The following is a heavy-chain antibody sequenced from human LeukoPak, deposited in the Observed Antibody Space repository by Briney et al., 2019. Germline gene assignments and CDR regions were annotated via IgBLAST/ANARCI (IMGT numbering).Heavy chain of an antibody. D-gene: IGHD6-13*01. CDR3: ARGPAAVHP. CDR2: VLHTGST. Sequence: SETLSLTCAVHGYSLTNHYWIWIRQPPGKGLEWIAEVLHTGSTNYNPSFKSRVTISVDTSKNQFFLNLTSVTAADTAAYYCARGPAAVHPWGQGILVTVSS. CDR1: GYSLTNHY. V-gene: IGHV4-34*12. J-gene: IGHJ5*02.